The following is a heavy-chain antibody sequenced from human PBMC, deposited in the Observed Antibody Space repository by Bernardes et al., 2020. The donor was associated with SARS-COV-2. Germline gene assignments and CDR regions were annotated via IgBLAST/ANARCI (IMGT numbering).Heavy chain of an antibody. CDR1: GYTFTSYD. J-gene: IGHJ6*02. CDR2: MNPNSGNT. Sequence: ASVKVSCKASGYTFTSYDINWVRQATGQGLEWMGWMNPNSGNTGYAQKFQGRVTMTRNTSISTAYMELSSLRSEDTAVYYCARCVGYCSSTSCYLHYYYYYGMDVWGQGTTVTVSS. CDR3: ARCVGYCSSTSCYLHYYYYYGMDV. D-gene: IGHD2-2*01. V-gene: IGHV1-8*01.